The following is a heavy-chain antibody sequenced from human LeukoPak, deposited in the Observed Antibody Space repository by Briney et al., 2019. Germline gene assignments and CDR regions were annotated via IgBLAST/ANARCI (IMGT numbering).Heavy chain of an antibody. CDR1: GFTFSSYS. CDR3: AGDDAYCSGDSCYTRVLDY. Sequence: GGSLRLSCAASGFTFSSYSMNWVRQAPGKGLEWVSSISSSSYIYYADSVKGRFTISRDNAKNSLYLQMNSLRAEDTAVYYCAGDDAYCSGDSCYTRVLDYWGQGTLVTVSS. CDR2: ISSSSYI. J-gene: IGHJ4*02. D-gene: IGHD2-15*01. V-gene: IGHV3-21*01.